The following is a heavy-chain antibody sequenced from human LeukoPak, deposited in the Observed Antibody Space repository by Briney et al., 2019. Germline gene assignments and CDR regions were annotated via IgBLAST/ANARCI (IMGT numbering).Heavy chain of an antibody. D-gene: IGHD3-10*01. CDR3: ARGRGWGTFDI. V-gene: IGHV3-13*04. Sequence: GGSLRLSCAASGFTFSSYDMHWVRHGTGKGLEWLSAIGTAGDTYYPGSVKGRFTTSRENAKNSLYLQMNSLRVGDTAVYYCARGRGWGTFDIWGQGTMVTVSS. J-gene: IGHJ3*02. CDR2: IGTAGDT. CDR1: GFTFSSYD.